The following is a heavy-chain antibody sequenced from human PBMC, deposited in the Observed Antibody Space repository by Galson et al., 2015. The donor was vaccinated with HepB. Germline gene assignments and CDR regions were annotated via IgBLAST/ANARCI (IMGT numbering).Heavy chain of an antibody. D-gene: IGHD3-22*01. CDR2: ISSSSSTI. CDR3: ARERTYYYDSSGYRSAFDI. CDR1: GFTFSSYS. V-gene: IGHV3-48*01. Sequence: SLRLSCAASGFTFSSYSMNWVRQAPGKGLEWVSYISSSSSTIYYADSVKGRFTISRDNAKNSLYLQMNSLRAEDTAVYYCARERTYYYDSSGYRSAFDIWGQGTMVTVSS. J-gene: IGHJ3*02.